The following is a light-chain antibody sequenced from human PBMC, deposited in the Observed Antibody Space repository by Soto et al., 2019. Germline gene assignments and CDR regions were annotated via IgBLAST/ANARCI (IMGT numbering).Light chain of an antibody. Sequence: EIVMTQSPDTLSLSPVQRATLSCRASVSVRTDLAWSQQKPGQAPRLLIYGASTRAARVPVRFSGSGSGSEFTLTIDTLQSEDFAVYYCQQYHNWLPITFGQGTLLE. V-gene: IGKV3-15*01. CDR1: VSVRTD. CDR3: QQYHNWLPIT. J-gene: IGKJ5*01. CDR2: GAS.